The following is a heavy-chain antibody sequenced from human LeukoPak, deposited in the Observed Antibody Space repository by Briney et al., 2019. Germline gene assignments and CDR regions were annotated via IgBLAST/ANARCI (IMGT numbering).Heavy chain of an antibody. CDR2: IRHDGSET. J-gene: IGHJ4*02. D-gene: IGHD6-13*01. CDR1: GFPFSSYW. Sequence: PGGSLRLSCAASGFPFSSYWMSWVRQAPGKGLEWVANIRHDGSETCYVDSLRGRFTISRDNALNSLYLQMNSLRAEDTAIYYCARSIPYGTTWYGRSDYWGQGTLVTVSS. V-gene: IGHV3-7*03. CDR3: ARSIPYGTTWYGRSDY.